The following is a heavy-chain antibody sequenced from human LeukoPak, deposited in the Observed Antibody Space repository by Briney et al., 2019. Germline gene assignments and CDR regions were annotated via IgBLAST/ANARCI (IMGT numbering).Heavy chain of an antibody. CDR3: ARDYGGVDY. CDR1: GFTFSICG. D-gene: IGHD4-23*01. CDR2: LSGSGGST. J-gene: IGHJ4*02. V-gene: IGHV3-23*01. Sequence: GVSLRLSCAASGFTFSICGMRWVPQAPGEGLEWVSILSGSGGSTYYADSVKGRFTISRDNSKNTLYLQMNSLRAEDTAVYYCARDYGGVDYWGQGTLVTVSS.